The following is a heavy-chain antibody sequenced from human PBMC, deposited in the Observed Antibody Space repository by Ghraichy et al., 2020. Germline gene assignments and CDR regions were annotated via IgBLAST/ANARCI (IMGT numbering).Heavy chain of an antibody. Sequence: TLSLTCVISGDNVSSNSAAWNWIRQSPSRGLEWLGRTYYRSKWNNDYAGSVKSRITINPDTPKNQFSLQLNSVTPEDTAMYYCARAPTGGWYFDLWGRGTLVTVSS. D-gene: IGHD7-27*01. CDR1: GDNVSSNSAA. J-gene: IGHJ2*01. CDR2: TYYRSKWNN. CDR3: ARAPTGGWYFDL. V-gene: IGHV6-1*01.